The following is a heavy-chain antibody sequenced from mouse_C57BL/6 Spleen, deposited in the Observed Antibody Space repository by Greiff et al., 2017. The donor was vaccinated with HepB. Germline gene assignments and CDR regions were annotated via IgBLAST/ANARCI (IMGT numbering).Heavy chain of an antibody. CDR1: GYAFSSSW. J-gene: IGHJ1*03. V-gene: IGHV1-82*01. D-gene: IGHD2-5*01. CDR2: IYPGDGDT. CDR3: ARRHYYSNYVGYFDV. Sequence: QVQLQQSGPELVKPGASVKISCKASGYAFSSSWMNWVKQRPGKGLEWIGRIYPGDGDTNYNGKFKGKATLTADKSSSTAYMQLSSLTSEDSAVYFCARRHYYSNYVGYFDVWGTGTTVTVSS.